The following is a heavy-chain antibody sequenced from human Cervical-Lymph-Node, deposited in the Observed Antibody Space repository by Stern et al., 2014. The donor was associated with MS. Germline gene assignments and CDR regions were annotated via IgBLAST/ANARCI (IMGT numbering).Heavy chain of an antibody. CDR2: IFPVFVTP. V-gene: IGHV1-69*01. Sequence: VQLVESGADVTKPGSSVKVSCKASGGTFSKFPSSWVRQAPGQGLEWMGGIFPVFVTPTYAQEFRGRVTITADVSTSTVYMELSSLRSDDTAVYYCALSSETSDRWYSLGYDLWGQGTLVTVSS. J-gene: IGHJ5*02. D-gene: IGHD6-13*01. CDR1: GGTFSKFP. CDR3: ALSSETSDRWYSLGYDL.